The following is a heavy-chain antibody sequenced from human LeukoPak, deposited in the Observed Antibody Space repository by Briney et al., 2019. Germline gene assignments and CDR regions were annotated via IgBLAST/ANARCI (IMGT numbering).Heavy chain of an antibody. CDR1: GFTFSSYD. Sequence: GRSLRLSCAASGFTFSSYDMHWVRQAPGKGLEWVALIWYDGSNKYYADSVKGRFTISRDNSKNTLYLQVNSLRAENTAVYYCARDPYGEGENYFDYWGQGTLVTVSS. CDR2: IWYDGSNK. V-gene: IGHV3-33*01. J-gene: IGHJ4*02. CDR3: ARDPYGEGENYFDY. D-gene: IGHD4-17*01.